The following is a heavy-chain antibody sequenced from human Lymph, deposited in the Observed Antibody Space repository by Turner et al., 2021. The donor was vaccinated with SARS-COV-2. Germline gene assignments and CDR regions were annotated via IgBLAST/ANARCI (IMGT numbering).Heavy chain of an antibody. Sequence: QVQLVESGGGVVQPGRSPRLSFTASGFPFSSYAMHWVRPGPGKGLELVSLITYDGSNQYYADSVKGRFTISRDNSKNTLYLQMNSLRTEDTAVYYCAREMGSGSDYWGQGTLVTVSS. V-gene: IGHV3-30*01. D-gene: IGHD3-10*01. CDR3: AREMGSGSDY. J-gene: IGHJ4*02. CDR2: ITYDGSNQ. CDR1: GFPFSSYA.